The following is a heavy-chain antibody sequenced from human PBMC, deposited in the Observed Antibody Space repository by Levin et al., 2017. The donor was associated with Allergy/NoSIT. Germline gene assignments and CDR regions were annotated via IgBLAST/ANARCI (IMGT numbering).Heavy chain of an antibody. CDR1: GFSFKDYS. CDR3: SKGITGGIWSFDY. CDR2: IPWDGGTT. V-gene: IGHV3-43*01. D-gene: IGHD6-13*01. J-gene: IGHJ4*02. Sequence: GGSLRLSCAASGFSFKDYSMHWVRLTPRKGLEWVSLIPWDGGTTYYADSVKGRFTISRDNNKQSLFLQMNSLTTEDTALYFCSKGITGGIWSFDYWGQGTLVTVSS.